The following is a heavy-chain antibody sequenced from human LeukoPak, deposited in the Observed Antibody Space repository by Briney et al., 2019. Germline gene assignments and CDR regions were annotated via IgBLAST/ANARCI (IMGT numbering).Heavy chain of an antibody. D-gene: IGHD2-15*01. Sequence: ASVKVSCKASGGTFSSYAISWARQAPGQGLEWMGWINPNSGGTNYAQKFQGRVTMTRDTSISTAYMELSRLRSDDTAVYYCASLNSVVVAASPFDYWGQGTLVTVSS. V-gene: IGHV1-2*02. J-gene: IGHJ4*02. CDR1: GGTFSSYA. CDR2: INPNSGGT. CDR3: ASLNSVVVAASPFDY.